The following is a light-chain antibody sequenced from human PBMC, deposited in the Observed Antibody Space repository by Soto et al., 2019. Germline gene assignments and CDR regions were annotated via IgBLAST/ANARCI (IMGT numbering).Light chain of an antibody. J-gene: IGLJ1*01. CDR2: YDD. V-gene: IGLV1-36*01. Sequence: QSVLTQPPSVSEAPRQRVTISCSGSSSNIGNNAVNWYQQLPGKAPKLLIYYDDLLPSGVSDRFSGSKSGTSASLAISGLQSEDEAVYYCAACDDSLNGPSYVFGTGTNVTVL. CDR3: AACDDSLNGPSYV. CDR1: SSNIGNNA.